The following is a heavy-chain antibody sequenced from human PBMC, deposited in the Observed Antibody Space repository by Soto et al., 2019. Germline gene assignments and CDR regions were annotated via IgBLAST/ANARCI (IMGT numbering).Heavy chain of an antibody. D-gene: IGHD4-4*01. CDR2: IWYDGSNK. J-gene: IGHJ6*02. V-gene: IGHV3-33*01. CDR1: GFTFSSYG. CDR3: ARVSGGLQSHYYYYGMDV. Sequence: QVQLVESGGGVVQPGRSLRLSCAASGFTFSSYGMHWVRQAPGKGLEWVAVIWYDGSNKYYADSVKGRFTISRDNSKNTLYLQMNSLRAEDTAVYYCARVSGGLQSHYYYYGMDVWGQGTTVTVSS.